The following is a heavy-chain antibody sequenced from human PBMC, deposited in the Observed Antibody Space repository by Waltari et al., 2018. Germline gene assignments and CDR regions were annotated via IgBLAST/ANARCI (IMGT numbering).Heavy chain of an antibody. J-gene: IGHJ4*02. CDR2: IYHSGST. CDR3: ARHRTIGGYFDY. Sequence: QVQLQESGPGLVKPSETLSLTCAVSGYSISRGYYWGWIRQPPGKGLEWIGSIYHSGSTYYNPSLKSRVTISVDTSKNQFSLKLSSVTAADTAVYYCARHRTIGGYFDYWGQGTLVTVSS. D-gene: IGHD1-7*01. V-gene: IGHV4-38-2*01. CDR1: GYSISRGYY.